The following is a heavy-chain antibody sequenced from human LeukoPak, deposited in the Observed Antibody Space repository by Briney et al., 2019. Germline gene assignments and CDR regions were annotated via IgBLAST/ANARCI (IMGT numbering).Heavy chain of an antibody. V-gene: IGHV3-74*01. CDR3: ARGPNSNWSGLDF. CDR2: ISPTGSTT. CDR1: GFSFSGHW. Sequence: GGSLRLSCTASGFSFSGHWTHWARQLPGKGLVWVSRISPTGSTTSYADSVKGRFTVSRDNAKNTLYLQVNNLRAEDTAVYYCARGPNSNWSGLDFWGQGTLLTVSS. D-gene: IGHD6-6*01. J-gene: IGHJ4*02.